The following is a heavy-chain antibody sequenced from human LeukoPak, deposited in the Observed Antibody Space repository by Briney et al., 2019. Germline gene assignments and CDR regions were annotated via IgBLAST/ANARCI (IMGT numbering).Heavy chain of an antibody. V-gene: IGHV1-3*01. Sequence: ASVKVSCKVSGYTLTELSMHWVRQAPGQRLEWMGWINAGNGNTKYSQKFQGRVTITRDTSASTAYMELSSLRSEDTAVYYCARARVLLVDYWGQGTLVTVSS. CDR3: ARARVLLVDY. D-gene: IGHD2/OR15-2a*01. CDR2: INAGNGNT. J-gene: IGHJ4*02. CDR1: GYTLTELS.